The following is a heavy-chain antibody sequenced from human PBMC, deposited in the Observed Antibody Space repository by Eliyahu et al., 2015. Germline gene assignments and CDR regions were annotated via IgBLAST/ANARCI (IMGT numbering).Heavy chain of an antibody. V-gene: IGHV3-33*01. CDR3: ARDGGNYILYYYYYGMDV. J-gene: IGHJ6*02. D-gene: IGHD4-11*01. CDR1: GFPFXSXG. Sequence: QVQLVESGGGVVQPGRSLRLSCAASGFPFXSXGMHWVRQAPGKGLEWVAVIWYDGSNKYYADSVKGRFTISRDNSKNTLYLQMNSLRAEDTAVYYCARDGGNYILYYYYYGMDVWGQGTTVTVSS. CDR2: IWYDGSNK.